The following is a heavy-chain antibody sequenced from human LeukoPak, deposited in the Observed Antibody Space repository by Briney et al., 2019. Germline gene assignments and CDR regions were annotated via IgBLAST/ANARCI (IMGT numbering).Heavy chain of an antibody. Sequence: GGSLRLSCTASGFTFGDYAMSWFRQAPGKGLEWVGLIRSKAYGGTTEYAASVKGRFTISRDDSKSIAYLQMNSLKTEDTVVYYCTRDDTYYYGSGSYYADYWGQGTLVTVSS. D-gene: IGHD3-10*01. V-gene: IGHV3-49*03. CDR3: TRDDTYYYGSGSYYADY. CDR2: IRSKAYGGTT. J-gene: IGHJ4*02. CDR1: GFTFGDYA.